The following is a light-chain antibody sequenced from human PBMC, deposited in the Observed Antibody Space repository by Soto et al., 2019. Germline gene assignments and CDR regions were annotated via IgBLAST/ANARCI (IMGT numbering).Light chain of an antibody. Sequence: EIVLTQSPDNLSVSPGESATLSCRASQSVGPNLVWYQQKFGQAPRLLIYGVSTRATGVPARFSGSGSGTEFTLTISSLQPDDFAVYYYHQYNNWPSWTFGQGTKVEIK. CDR3: HQYNNWPSWT. V-gene: IGKV3-15*01. CDR2: GVS. J-gene: IGKJ1*01. CDR1: QSVGPN.